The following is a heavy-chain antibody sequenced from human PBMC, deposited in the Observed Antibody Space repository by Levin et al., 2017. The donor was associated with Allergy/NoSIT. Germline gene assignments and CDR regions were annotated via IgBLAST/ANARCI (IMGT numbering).Heavy chain of an antibody. CDR3: ARDAPVDTAKWAYGMDV. CDR1: GYTFTSYG. Sequence: GESLKISCKASGYTFTSYGISWVRQAPGQGLEWMGWISAYNANTNYAQKLQGRVTMTTDTSTNTGYMDLRSLTSDDTAVYYCARDAPVDTAKWAYGMDVWGQGTTVTVSS. J-gene: IGHJ6*02. CDR2: ISAYNANT. V-gene: IGHV1-18*01. D-gene: IGHD5-18*01.